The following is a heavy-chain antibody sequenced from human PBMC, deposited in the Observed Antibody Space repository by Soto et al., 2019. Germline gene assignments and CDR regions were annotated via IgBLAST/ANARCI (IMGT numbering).Heavy chain of an antibody. CDR3: AHSLLYYDILTGYHTDY. J-gene: IGHJ4*02. V-gene: IGHV2-5*01. CDR2: IYWNDDK. D-gene: IGHD3-9*01. CDR1: GFSLSTSGVG. Sequence: GSGPTLVNPTQTLTLTCTFSGFSLSTSGVGVGWIRQPPGKALEWLALIYWNDDKRYSPSLKSRLTITKDTSKNQVVLTMTNMDPVDTATYYCAHSLLYYDILTGYHTDYWGQGTLVTVSS.